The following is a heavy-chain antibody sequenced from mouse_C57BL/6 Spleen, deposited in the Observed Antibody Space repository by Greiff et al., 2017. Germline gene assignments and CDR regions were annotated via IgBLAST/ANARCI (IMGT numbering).Heavy chain of an antibody. J-gene: IGHJ1*03. D-gene: IGHD1-1*01. CDR3: AKITTVVRWYFDV. V-gene: IGHV1-69*02. CDR1: GYTFTSYW. CDR2: IDPSDSYT. Sequence: QVQLQQPGAELVKPGASVKLSCKASGYTFTSYWMHWVKQRPGQGLEWIGVIDPSDSYTNYNQKFKGKATLTVDTSSSTAYMQLSSLTSEDSAVYYCAKITTVVRWYFDVWGTGTTVTVSS.